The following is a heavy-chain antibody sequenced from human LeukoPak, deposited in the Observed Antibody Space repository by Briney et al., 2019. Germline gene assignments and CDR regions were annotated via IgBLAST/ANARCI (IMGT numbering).Heavy chain of an antibody. CDR2: IYYSGST. J-gene: IGHJ4*02. CDR3: AREGDASDSSGEFDY. D-gene: IGHD3-22*01. Sequence: SETLSLTCTVSGGSISSYYWSWIRQPPGKGLEWIGYIYYSGSTNYNPSLKSRVTISVDTSKNQFSLKLSSVTAADTAVYYCAREGDASDSSGEFDYWGQGTLVTVSS. CDR1: GGSISSYY. V-gene: IGHV4-59*01.